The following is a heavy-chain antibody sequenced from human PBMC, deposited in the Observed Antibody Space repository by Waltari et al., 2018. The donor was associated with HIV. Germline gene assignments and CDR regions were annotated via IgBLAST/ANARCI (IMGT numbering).Heavy chain of an antibody. J-gene: IGHJ4*02. CDR3: SRDTFGEYDF. CDR2: INIDGRTI. CDR1: GFSVTNYW. V-gene: IGHV3-74*01. D-gene: IGHD3-3*01. Sequence: EVQLVQSGGGLIKPGGSLRLSCAASGFSVTNYWMHWVRQRPGKGLVWVSRINIDGRTIDYADSVKGRFTISRDSAKHTLSLQMNSLREEDTAVYYCSRDTFGEYDFWGQGALVTVSS.